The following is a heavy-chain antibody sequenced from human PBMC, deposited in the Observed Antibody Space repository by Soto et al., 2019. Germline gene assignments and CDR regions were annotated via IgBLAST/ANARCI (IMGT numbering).Heavy chain of an antibody. D-gene: IGHD3-22*01. CDR2: IYYSGNT. V-gene: IGHV4-59*11. CDR1: GGSISPHY. Sequence: SETLSRTCAVSGGSISPHYWSWIRQPPGKGLEWIAYIYYSGNTNYNPSLKSRVAISLDTSENQFSLKLSSVTAADTAVYYCARGSYYPDSSGYFLDSWGQGTLVTVS. CDR3: ARGSYYPDSSGYFLDS. J-gene: IGHJ4*02.